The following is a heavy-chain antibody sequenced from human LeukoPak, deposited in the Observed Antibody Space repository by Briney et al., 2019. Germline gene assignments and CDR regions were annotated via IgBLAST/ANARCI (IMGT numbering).Heavy chain of an antibody. CDR2: ISYDGSNK. V-gene: IGHV3-30*18. CDR1: GFTFSSYG. CDR3: ANLDTAMVSGFDY. J-gene: IGHJ4*02. D-gene: IGHD5-18*01. Sequence: GGSLRLSCAASGFTFSSYGMHWVRQAPGKALEWVAVISYDGSNKYYADSVKGRFTISRDNSKNTLYLQMNSLRAEDTAVYYCANLDTAMVSGFDYWGQGTLVTVSS.